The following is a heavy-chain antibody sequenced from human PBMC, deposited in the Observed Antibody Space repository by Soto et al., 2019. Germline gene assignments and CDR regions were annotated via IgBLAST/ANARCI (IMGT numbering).Heavy chain of an antibody. CDR3: ASADFGVVISLDP. Sequence: QVQLQESGPGLVKPSETLSLTCTVSGGSVSSGSYYWSWIRQPPGKGLEWIGYIYYSGSTNYNPSLTRRGTISVDTSKHQFSLKLSSVTAADTAVYYCASADFGVVISLDPWGQGTLVTVSS. CDR2: IYYSGST. V-gene: IGHV4-61*01. J-gene: IGHJ5*02. D-gene: IGHD3-3*01. CDR1: GGSVSSGSYY.